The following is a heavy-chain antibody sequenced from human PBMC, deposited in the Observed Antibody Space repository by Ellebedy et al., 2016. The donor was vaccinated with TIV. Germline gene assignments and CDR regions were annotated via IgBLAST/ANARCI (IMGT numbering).Heavy chain of an antibody. J-gene: IGHJ4*02. D-gene: IGHD6-19*01. CDR3: ARETYSSGWPYFDY. Sequence: PGGSLRLSCAASGFTFSSYWMHWVRQAPGKGLEWVSVIYSGGSTYYADSVKGRFTISRDNSKNTLYLQMNSLRAEDTAVYYCARETYSSGWPYFDYWGQGTLVTVSS. CDR2: IYSGGST. V-gene: IGHV3-53*01. CDR1: GFTFSSYW.